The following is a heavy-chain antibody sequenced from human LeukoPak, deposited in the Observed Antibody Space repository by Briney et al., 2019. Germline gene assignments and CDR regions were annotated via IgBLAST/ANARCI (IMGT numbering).Heavy chain of an antibody. CDR2: INPKSGDK. V-gene: IGHV1-2*02. CDR1: GYTFTGNF. D-gene: IGHD2-21*01. J-gene: IGHJ3*02. Sequence: ASVKVSCKACGYTFTGNFIHGVRQPCGQGLEWVGLINPKSGDKTYAQRFRDRLTLQGDTHLRTPFMDLDSQVCGAAAVHYCARGGIEVPAFDIWARGTMFTVSS. CDR3: ARGGIEVPAFDI.